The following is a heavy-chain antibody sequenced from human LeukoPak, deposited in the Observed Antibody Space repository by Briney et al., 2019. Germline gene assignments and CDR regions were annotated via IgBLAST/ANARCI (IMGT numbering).Heavy chain of an antibody. Sequence: ASVKVSCKASGYTFTSYGISWVRQAPGQGLEWMGWISAYNGNTNYAQKLQGRVTMTTDTSTSTAYMELSSLRSDDTAMYYCARDRLLGDGYNDYFDYWGQGTLVTVSS. CDR2: ISAYNGNT. CDR3: ARDRLLGDGYNDYFDY. V-gene: IGHV1-18*01. J-gene: IGHJ4*02. CDR1: GYTFTSYG. D-gene: IGHD5-24*01.